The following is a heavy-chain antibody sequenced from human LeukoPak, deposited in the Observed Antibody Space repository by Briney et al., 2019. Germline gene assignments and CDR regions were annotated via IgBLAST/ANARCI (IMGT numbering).Heavy chain of an antibody. V-gene: IGHV3-21*01. J-gene: IGHJ4*02. CDR1: GFTFSSYS. D-gene: IGHD3-22*01. CDR3: ARDRPTYYYDSSGYYY. CDR2: ISSSSSYI. Sequence: PGGSLRLSCAASGFTFSSYSMNWVRQAPGKGLEWVSSISSSSSYIYYADSVKGRFTISRDNAKNSLYLQMNSLRAADTAVYYCARDRPTYYYDSSGYYYWGQGTLVTVSS.